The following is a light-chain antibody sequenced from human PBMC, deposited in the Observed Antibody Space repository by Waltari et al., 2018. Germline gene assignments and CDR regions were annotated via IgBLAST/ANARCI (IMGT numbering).Light chain of an antibody. CDR1: QSVSSY. J-gene: IGKJ2*01. V-gene: IGKV3-11*01. Sequence: EIVLTQSPATLSLSPGERATLSCRASQSVSSYLAWYQQKPGQAPRLLIYDASNRATGIPARFSGSGSVTDFTLTISSLEPEDFAVYYCQQRSNWPPRVTFGQGTKLEIK. CDR2: DAS. CDR3: QQRSNWPPRVT.